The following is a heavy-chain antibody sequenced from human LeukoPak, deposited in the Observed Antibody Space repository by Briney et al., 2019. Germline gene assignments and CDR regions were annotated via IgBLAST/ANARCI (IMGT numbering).Heavy chain of an antibody. CDR3: ARIREWFDAFDI. Sequence: PSETLSLTCTVSGGSISSYYWSWIRQPPGKGLEWIGYIYYSGSTNYNPSLKSRVTISVDTSKNQSSLKLSSVTAADTAVYYCARIREWFDAFDIWGQGTMVTVSS. D-gene: IGHD3-3*01. J-gene: IGHJ3*02. V-gene: IGHV4-59*01. CDR1: GGSISSYY. CDR2: IYYSGST.